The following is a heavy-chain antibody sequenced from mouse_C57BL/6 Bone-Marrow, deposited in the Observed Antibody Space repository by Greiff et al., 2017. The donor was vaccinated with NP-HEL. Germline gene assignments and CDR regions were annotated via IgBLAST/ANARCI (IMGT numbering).Heavy chain of an antibody. J-gene: IGHJ2*01. Sequence: QVQLQQPGAELVKPGASVKLSCKASGYTFTSYWMHWVKQRPGQGLEWIGMIHPNSGSTNYNEKFKSKATLTVDKSSSTAYMQRSSLTSEDSAVDYCARGLPWDFDYWGQGTTLTVSS. CDR1: GYTFTSYW. CDR2: IHPNSGST. D-gene: IGHD2-2*01. V-gene: IGHV1-64*01. CDR3: ARGLPWDFDY.